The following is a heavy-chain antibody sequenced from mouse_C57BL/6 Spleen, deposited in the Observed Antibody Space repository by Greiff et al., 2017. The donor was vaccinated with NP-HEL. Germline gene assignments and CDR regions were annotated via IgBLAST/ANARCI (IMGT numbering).Heavy chain of an antibody. D-gene: IGHD1-1*01. V-gene: IGHV1-66*01. Sequence: QVQLQQSGPELVKPGASVKISCKASGYSFTSYYIHWVKQRPGQGLEWIGWIYPGSGNTKYNEKFKGKATLTADTSSSTAYMQLSSLTSEDSAVYYCARSGHYYGSSYAMDYWGQGTSVTVSS. CDR3: ARSGHYYGSSYAMDY. CDR1: GYSFTSYY. J-gene: IGHJ4*01. CDR2: IYPGSGNT.